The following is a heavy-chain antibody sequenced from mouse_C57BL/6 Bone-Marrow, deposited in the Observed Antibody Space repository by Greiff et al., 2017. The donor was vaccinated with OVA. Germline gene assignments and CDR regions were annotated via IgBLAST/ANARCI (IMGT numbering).Heavy chain of an antibody. CDR2: LNPSTGGT. J-gene: IGHJ1*03. Sequence: VQLQQSGPELVKPVASVKISCKASGYSFTGYYMNWVKQSPEKSLAWIGALNPSTGGTTYNQKFKAKATLTVDKSSSKAYMQLKSRTSEDSAVYDCARPVVAPYWYFDVWGTGTTVTVSS. CDR1: GYSFTGYY. D-gene: IGHD1-1*01. CDR3: ARPVVAPYWYFDV. V-gene: IGHV1-42*01.